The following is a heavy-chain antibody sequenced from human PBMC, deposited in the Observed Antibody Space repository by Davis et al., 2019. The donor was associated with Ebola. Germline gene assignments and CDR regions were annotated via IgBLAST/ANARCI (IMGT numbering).Heavy chain of an antibody. V-gene: IGHV3-21*01. J-gene: IGHJ4*02. CDR3: AAINYDIFTGYYKDY. Sequence: GESLKISCAASRFTFSNYNMNWVRQAPGKGLEWVSSISSSNSYIYYADSVKGRFTISRDNSKSTLFLQMNSLRAEDTAVYYCAAINYDIFTGYYKDYWGQGTQVTVSS. CDR2: ISSSNSYI. CDR1: RFTFSNYN. D-gene: IGHD3-9*01.